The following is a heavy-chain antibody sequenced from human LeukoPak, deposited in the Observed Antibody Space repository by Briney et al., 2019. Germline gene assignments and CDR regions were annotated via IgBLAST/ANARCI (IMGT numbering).Heavy chain of an antibody. CDR3: ARDHGSSWRSSSHSNMDV. CDR2: ISSRSSTI. Sequence: PGGSPRLLCAASGFTFSDYHIHWIRQAPRKGPEGVAYISSRSSTIFYADSVKDRFTISRDNGKNSLYLQMSGLRAEDTAVYYCARDHGSSWRSSSHSNMDVWGKGPRSPSP. D-gene: IGHD6-13*01. CDR1: GFTFSDYH. V-gene: IGHV3-11*01. J-gene: IGHJ6*03.